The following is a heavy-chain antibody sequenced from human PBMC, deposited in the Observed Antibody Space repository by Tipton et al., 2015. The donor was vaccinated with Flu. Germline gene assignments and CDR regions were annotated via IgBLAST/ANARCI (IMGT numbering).Heavy chain of an antibody. CDR2: IYSGGLT. Sequence: LSLTCAASGFTVSNTYMSWVRQAPGKGLEWVSVIYSGGLTYYADSVKGRFTISRDNSKNTLFLQMNSLRAEDTAVYYCAREAVGATYLDHWGQGTLVTVSS. CDR1: GFTVSNTY. J-gene: IGHJ4*02. CDR3: AREAVGATYLDH. V-gene: IGHV3-53*01. D-gene: IGHD1-26*01.